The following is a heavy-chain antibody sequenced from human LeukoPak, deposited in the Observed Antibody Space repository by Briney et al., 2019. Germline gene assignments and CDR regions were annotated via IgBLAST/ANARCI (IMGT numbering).Heavy chain of an antibody. CDR1: GGSISSYY. CDR3: ARIQWRGYLGWFDP. D-gene: IGHD6-19*01. V-gene: IGHV4-59*12. Sequence: PSETLSLTCTVSGGSISSYYWSWIRQPPGKGLEWIGYIYYSGSTNYNPSLKSRVTISVDTSKNQFSLKLSSVTAADTAVYYCARIQWRGYLGWFDPWGQGTLVTVSS. CDR2: IYYSGST. J-gene: IGHJ5*02.